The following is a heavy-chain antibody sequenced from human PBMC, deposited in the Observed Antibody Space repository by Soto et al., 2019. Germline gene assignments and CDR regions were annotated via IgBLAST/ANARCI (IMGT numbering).Heavy chain of an antibody. J-gene: IGHJ3*02. Sequence: PGESLKISCKGSGYSFIHYWIGWVRQMPGKGLEWMGIIYPGDSDTRYSPSFQGQVTISADKSISTAYLQWSSLKASDTAMYYCERPTITNDAFDIWGQGTMVTVSS. CDR2: IYPGDSDT. V-gene: IGHV5-51*01. CDR3: ERPTITNDAFDI. D-gene: IGHD3-9*01. CDR1: GYSFIHYW.